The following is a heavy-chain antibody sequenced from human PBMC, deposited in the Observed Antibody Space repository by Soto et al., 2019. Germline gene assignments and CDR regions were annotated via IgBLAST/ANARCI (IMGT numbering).Heavy chain of an antibody. Sequence: ASVKVSCKASGYTFTSYDINWVRQATGQGLEWMGWMNPNSGNTGYAQKFQGRVTMTRNTSISTAYMELSSLIFEDSGVYYCAREKGLNWTDDFWGQGTLVTVSS. CDR3: AREKGLNWTDDF. J-gene: IGHJ4*02. D-gene: IGHD1-1*01. CDR2: MNPNSGNT. V-gene: IGHV1-8*01. CDR1: GYTFTSYD.